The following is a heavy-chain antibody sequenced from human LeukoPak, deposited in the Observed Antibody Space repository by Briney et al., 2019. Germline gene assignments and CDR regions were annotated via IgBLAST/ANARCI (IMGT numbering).Heavy chain of an antibody. V-gene: IGHV5-51*01. CDR1: GYTFTSYW. D-gene: IGHD6-6*01. CDR3: ARLIGSSNTFDI. CDR2: VYRDDSDT. J-gene: IGHJ3*02. Sequence: GESLKISCKGSGYTFTSYWIGWVRQMPGTGLEWMGIVYRDDSDTRYSPSFKGQVTISADKSISTAYLQWSSLKASDSAIYYCARLIGSSNTFDIWGQGTMVTVSS.